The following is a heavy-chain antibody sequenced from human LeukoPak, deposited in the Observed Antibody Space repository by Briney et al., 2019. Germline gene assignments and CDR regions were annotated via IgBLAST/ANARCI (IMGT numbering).Heavy chain of an antibody. CDR1: GFTFSSYE. CDR3: ARSIVVVVAATRISWFDP. Sequence: PGGSLRLSCAASGFTFSSYEMNWVRQAPGKELEWVSYISSSGSTIYYADSVKGRFTISRDNAKNSLYLQMNSLRAEDTAVYYCARSIVVVVAATRISWFDPWGQGTLVTVSS. D-gene: IGHD2-15*01. J-gene: IGHJ5*02. V-gene: IGHV3-48*03. CDR2: ISSSGSTI.